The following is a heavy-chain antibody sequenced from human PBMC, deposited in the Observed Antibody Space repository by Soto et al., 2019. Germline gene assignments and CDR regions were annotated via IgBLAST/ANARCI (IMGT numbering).Heavy chain of an antibody. J-gene: IGHJ4*02. V-gene: IGHV3-21*01. CDR1: GFTFRTYG. CDR2: ISSSGSFI. CDR3: AREPEGIAAALDY. D-gene: IGHD6-13*01. Sequence: GGSLRLSCAASGFTFRTYGMNWVRRAPGGGLEWVASISSSGSFIYYADSVKGRFTISRDDAEKSLYLQMNSLRAEDTALYYCAREPEGIAAALDYWGRGTLVTVSS.